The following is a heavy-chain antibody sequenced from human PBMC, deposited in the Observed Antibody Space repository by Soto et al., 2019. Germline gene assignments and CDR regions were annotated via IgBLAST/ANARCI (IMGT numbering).Heavy chain of an antibody. J-gene: IGHJ4*02. V-gene: IGHV3-21*01. CDR1: GFTFRTYG. CDR2: ISSSGSFI. CDR3: AREPEGIAAALDY. D-gene: IGHD6-13*01. Sequence: GGSLRLSCAASGFTFRTYGMNWVRRAPGGGLEWVASISSSGSFIYYADSVKGRFTISRDDAEKSLYLQMNSLRAEDTALYYCAREPEGIAAALDYWGRGTLVTVSS.